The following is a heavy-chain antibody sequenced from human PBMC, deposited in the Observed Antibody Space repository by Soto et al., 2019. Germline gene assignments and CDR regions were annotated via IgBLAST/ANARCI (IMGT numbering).Heavy chain of an antibody. D-gene: IGHD5-18*01. CDR3: ARLFGYCYGRIDY. CDR1: GGSISSTGYY. J-gene: IGHJ4*02. V-gene: IGHV4-39*01. CDR2: IYHSGSV. Sequence: QLQLQESGPGLVKPSETLSLTCTVSGGSISSTGYYWGWVRQSPGKGLEWIGSIYHSGSVYYNPSLKSPVTISVDTPKNQISLKLSSVTAADTAVYYCARLFGYCYGRIDYWGQGTLVTVSS.